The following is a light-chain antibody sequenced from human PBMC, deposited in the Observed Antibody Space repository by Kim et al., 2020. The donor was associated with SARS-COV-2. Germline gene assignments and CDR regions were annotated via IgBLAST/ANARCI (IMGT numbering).Light chain of an antibody. V-gene: IGLV3-1*01. CDR3: QAWDSSTHVYV. Sequence: SYELTQPPSVSVSPGQTASITCSGYKLGDKYVSWYQQKPGQSPVVVIYQDNKRPSGIPERFSGSNSGNTATLTISGTQAMDEADYYCQAWDSSTHVYV. CDR1: KLGDKY. CDR2: QDN. J-gene: IGLJ1*01.